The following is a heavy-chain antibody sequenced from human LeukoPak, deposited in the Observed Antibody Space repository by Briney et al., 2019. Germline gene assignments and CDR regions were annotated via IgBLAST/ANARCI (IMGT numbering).Heavy chain of an antibody. D-gene: IGHD2-8*01. CDR3: AKDQGVSTRPDY. V-gene: IGHV3-13*01. J-gene: IGHJ4*02. CDR1: GFTFSSYD. CDR2: IGTAGDT. Sequence: GGSLRLSCAASGFTFSSYDMHWVLQATGKGLEWVSAIGTAGDTYYPGSVKGRFTISRENAKNSLYLQMNSLRAGDTAVYYCAKDQGVSTRPDYWGQGTLVTVSS.